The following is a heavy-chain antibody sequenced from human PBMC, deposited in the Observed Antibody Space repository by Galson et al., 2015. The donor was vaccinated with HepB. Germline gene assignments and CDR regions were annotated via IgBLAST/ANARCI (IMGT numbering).Heavy chain of an antibody. CDR1: GGSISSSSYY. D-gene: IGHD2-15*01. V-gene: IGHV4-39*01. Sequence: SETLSLTCTVSGGSISSSSYYWGWIRQPPGKGLEWIGSIYYSGSTYYNPSLKSRVTISVDTSKNQFSLKLSSVTAADTAVYYCARREGWYGSWGRGTLVTVSS. J-gene: IGHJ4*02. CDR2: IYYSGST. CDR3: ARREGWYGS.